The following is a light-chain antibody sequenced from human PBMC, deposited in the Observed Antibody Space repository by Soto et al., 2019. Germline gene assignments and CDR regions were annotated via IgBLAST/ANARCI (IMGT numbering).Light chain of an antibody. Sequence: QSALTQPASVSGSPGQSITISCTGTSSDIGDYTHVSWYQQHPGKAPKLIIYEGTKRPSEISDRFSGSESDTTASLIISGLQPEDEADYYCSSYAGSSARVVFGGGTKLTVL. J-gene: IGLJ2*01. CDR2: EGT. CDR1: SSDIGDYTH. V-gene: IGLV2-23*01. CDR3: SSYAGSSARVV.